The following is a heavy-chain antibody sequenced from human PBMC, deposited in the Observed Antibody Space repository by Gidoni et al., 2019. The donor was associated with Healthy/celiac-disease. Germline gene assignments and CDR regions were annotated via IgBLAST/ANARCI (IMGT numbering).Heavy chain of an antibody. J-gene: IGHJ4*02. CDR3: ARFKLSTSGYWDERGDENYFDY. CDR1: GGSISSGGYY. V-gene: IGHV4-31*03. Sequence: QVQLQESGPGLVKPSQTLSLTCTVSGGSISSGGYYWSWIRQHPGKGLEWIGYIYYSGSTYYNPSLKRRVTISVDTSKNQFSLKLSSVTAADTAVYYCARFKLSTSGYWDERGDENYFDYWGQGTLVTVSS. D-gene: IGHD2-2*01. CDR2: IYYSGST.